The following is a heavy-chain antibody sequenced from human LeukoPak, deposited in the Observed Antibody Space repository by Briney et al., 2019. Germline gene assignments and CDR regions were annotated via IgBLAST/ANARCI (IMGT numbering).Heavy chain of an antibody. CDR3: ARGGGDYNPFDY. CDR2: ISSSGSTI. V-gene: IGHV3-48*03. D-gene: IGHD4-17*01. Sequence: GGSLRLSCAASGFTFSSYEMNWVRQAPGKGLEWVSYISSSGSTIYYADSVKGRFTISRHNSKNTLYLEINSLRPGDTAVYYCARGGGDYNPFDYWGQGTLVTVSS. J-gene: IGHJ4*02. CDR1: GFTFSSYE.